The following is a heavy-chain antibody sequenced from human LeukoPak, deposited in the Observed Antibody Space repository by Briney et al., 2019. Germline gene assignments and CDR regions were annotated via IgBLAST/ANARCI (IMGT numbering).Heavy chain of an antibody. CDR1: GFTFSNYA. Sequence: GGSLRLSCVASGFTFSNYAMSWVRQAPGKGLEWVSGISGSGGSTYYADSVKGRFTISRDNSKNTLYLQMNSLRAEDTAVYYCAKATHYDFWSGYSNYYYFGMDVWGQGTTVTVSS. V-gene: IGHV3-23*01. D-gene: IGHD3-3*01. CDR2: ISGSGGST. CDR3: AKATHYDFWSGYSNYYYFGMDV. J-gene: IGHJ6*02.